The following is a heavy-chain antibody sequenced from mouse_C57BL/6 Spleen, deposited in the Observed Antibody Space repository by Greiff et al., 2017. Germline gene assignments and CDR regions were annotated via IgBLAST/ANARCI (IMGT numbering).Heavy chain of an antibody. CDR3: ARTMSFITTVVAPLDY. V-gene: IGHV1-7*01. CDR1: GYTFTSYW. CDR2: INPSSGYT. D-gene: IGHD1-1*01. Sequence: VMLVESGAELAKPGASVKLSCKASGYTFTSYWMHWVKQRPGQGLEWIGYINPSSGYTKYNQKFKDKATLTADKSSSTAYMQLISLTYEDSAVYYCARTMSFITTVVAPLDYWGQGTTLTVSS. J-gene: IGHJ2*01.